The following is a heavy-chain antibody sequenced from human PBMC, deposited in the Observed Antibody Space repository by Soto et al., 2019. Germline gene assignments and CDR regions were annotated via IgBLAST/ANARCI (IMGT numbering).Heavy chain of an antibody. V-gene: IGHV4-39*01. CDR2: IYYSGST. Sequence: QLQLQESGPGLVKPSETLSLTCTVSGGSISSSSYYWGWIRQPPGKGLEWIGSIYYSGSTYYNPTLKSRVTVPVHTYKNQFSLKRSSVTAADAAVYYCARPRSSPRAAASYWFYPWGQGTLVTVSS. CDR1: GGSISSSSYY. D-gene: IGHD6-6*01. J-gene: IGHJ5*02. CDR3: ARPRSSPRAAASYWFYP.